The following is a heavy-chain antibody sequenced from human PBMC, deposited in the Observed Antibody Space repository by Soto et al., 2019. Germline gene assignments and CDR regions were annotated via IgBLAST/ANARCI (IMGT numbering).Heavy chain of an antibody. V-gene: IGHV3-33*01. CDR3: ARDGQQLAPYAMDV. J-gene: IGHJ6*02. Sequence: QVQLVESGGNMVQPGRSLRLSCAASGFTFGNNAMHWVRHAAGKGLEWVAQIWFDGNNKYYTDSVKGRFTISRDNHKNTVYLQMDSLRADDTAVYYCARDGQQLAPYAMDVWGQGTTVIVSS. D-gene: IGHD6-13*01. CDR2: IWFDGNNK. CDR1: GFTFGNNA.